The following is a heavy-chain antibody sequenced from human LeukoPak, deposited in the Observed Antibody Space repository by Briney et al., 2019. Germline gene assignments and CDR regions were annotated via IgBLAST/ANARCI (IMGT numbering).Heavy chain of an antibody. D-gene: IGHD6-19*01. CDR3: ARDQSAVAGRLDCFDY. CDR2: INSDGSST. Sequence: RGSLRLSCAASGFTFSSNWMHSVRQAPGQGLVWVSRINSDGSSTDYADSVKGRFTISRDNAKHTLYLHMNSLRAEETAVYYCARDQSAVAGRLDCFDYWGQGTLVTVSS. V-gene: IGHV3-74*01. CDR1: GFTFSSNW. J-gene: IGHJ4*02.